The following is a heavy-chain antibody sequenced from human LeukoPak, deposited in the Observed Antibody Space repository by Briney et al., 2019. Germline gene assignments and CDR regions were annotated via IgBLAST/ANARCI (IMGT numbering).Heavy chain of an antibody. D-gene: IGHD3-10*01. CDR2: INPNSGGT. CDR1: GYTFTGYY. J-gene: IGHJ4*02. Sequence: ASVKVSCKASGYTFTGYYMHWVRQAPGQGLEWMGWINPNSGGTNYAQKFQGRVTMTRDTSISTAYMELSRLRSDDTAVYYCARSRSGIGELLWFGKLLSSFDYWGQGTLVTVSS. V-gene: IGHV1-2*02. CDR3: ARSRSGIGELLWFGKLLSSFDY.